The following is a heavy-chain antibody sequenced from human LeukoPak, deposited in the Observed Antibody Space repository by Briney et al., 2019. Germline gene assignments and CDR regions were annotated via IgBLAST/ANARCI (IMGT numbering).Heavy chain of an antibody. CDR1: GFTFSNAW. V-gene: IGHV3-15*01. J-gene: IGHJ4*02. CDR3: AKGGYTGSYYGGFDY. CDR2: IKSKTDGGTT. Sequence: PGGSLRLSCAASGFTFSNAWMSWVRQAPGKGLEWVGRIKSKTDGGTTDYAAPVKGRFTISRDDSKNTLYLQMNSLRAEDTAVYYCAKGGYTGSYYGGFDYWGQGTLVTVSS. D-gene: IGHD1-26*01.